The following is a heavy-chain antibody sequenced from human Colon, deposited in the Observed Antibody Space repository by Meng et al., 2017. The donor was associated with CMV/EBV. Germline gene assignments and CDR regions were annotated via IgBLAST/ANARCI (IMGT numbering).Heavy chain of an antibody. V-gene: IGHV3-48*03. CDR3: ARGLGSGTRRGVDY. Sequence: GGSLRLSCVASGFTLSSYDMHWVRQAPGKGLEWISHISTQSLTTVYADSVKGRFNISRDNAKNSVYLQIKGLRAEDTAVYYCARGLGSGTRRGVDYWGQGTLVTVSS. J-gene: IGHJ4*02. CDR2: ISTQSLTT. CDR1: GFTLSSYD. D-gene: IGHD1-26*01.